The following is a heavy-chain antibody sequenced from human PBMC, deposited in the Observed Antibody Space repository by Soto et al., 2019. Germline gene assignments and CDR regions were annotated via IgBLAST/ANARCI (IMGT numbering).Heavy chain of an antibody. V-gene: IGHV1-2*04. CDR2: INPNSGGT. CDR3: ARAGSSSWYGRTDLNWFDP. Sequence: ASVKVSCKASGYTFTGYYMHWVRQAPGQGLEWMGWINPNSGGTNYAQKFQGWVTMTRDTSISTAYMELSRLRSDDTAVYYCARAGSSSWYGRTDLNWFDPWGQGTLVTVSS. D-gene: IGHD6-13*01. J-gene: IGHJ5*02. CDR1: GYTFTGYY.